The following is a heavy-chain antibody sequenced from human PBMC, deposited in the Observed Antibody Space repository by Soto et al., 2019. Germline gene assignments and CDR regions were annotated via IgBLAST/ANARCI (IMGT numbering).Heavy chain of an antibody. D-gene: IGHD5-18*01. J-gene: IGHJ3*02. V-gene: IGHV3-74*01. CDR1: GFTFSNYW. CDR3: VRGGGTQLWSLFYN. CDR2: LNSDGSTT. Sequence: EVQLVESGGGLVQAGGSLRLSCAASGFTFSNYWMHWVRQAPGKGLVWVSRLNSDGSTTNYADSVKGRFTISRDNAKNTLYLQMNSLGTEETAVYYCVRGGGTQLWSLFYNWGQGTMVTVSS.